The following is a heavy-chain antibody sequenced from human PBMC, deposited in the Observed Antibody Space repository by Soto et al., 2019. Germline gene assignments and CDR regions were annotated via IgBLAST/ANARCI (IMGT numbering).Heavy chain of an antibody. J-gene: IGHJ4*02. D-gene: IGHD2-15*01. CDR1: GGSFSGYY. CDR3: ARAAPRYCSGGSCYSGRDY. Sequence: SETLSLTCAVYGGSFSGYYWSWIRQPAGKGLEWIGEINHSGSTNYNPSLKSRVTISVDTSKNQFSLKLSSVTAADTAVYYCARAAPRYCSGGSCYSGRDYWDQGTLVTVS. CDR2: INHSGST. V-gene: IGHV4-34*01.